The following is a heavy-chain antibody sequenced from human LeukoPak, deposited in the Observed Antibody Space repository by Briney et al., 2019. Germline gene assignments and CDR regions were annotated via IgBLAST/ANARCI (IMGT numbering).Heavy chain of an antibody. Sequence: GGSLRLSCAASGFTVSSNYMNWVRQAPGKGLEWVSVITYYADSVKDRFTISRDSSKNTLYLQMNSLKAEDTAVYYCARGAFDWGQGTLVTVSS. CDR2: IT. D-gene: IGHD3-3*02. V-gene: IGHV3-53*01. J-gene: IGHJ4*02. CDR3: ARGAFD. CDR1: GFTVSSNY.